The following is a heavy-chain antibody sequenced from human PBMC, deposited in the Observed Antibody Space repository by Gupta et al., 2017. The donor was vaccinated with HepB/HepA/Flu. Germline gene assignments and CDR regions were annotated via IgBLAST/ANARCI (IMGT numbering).Heavy chain of an antibody. D-gene: IGHD2/OR15-2a*01. V-gene: IGHV6-1*01. CDR2: TYYRSRGYY. CDR3: ARGGATLGFGP. Sequence: QVQLQQSGPGLVKPSQTLSLTCAISGDSVSSNTAAWSWFRQSPSRGLEWLGRTYYRSRGYYDYANSVKGRVTISPDTSKNQFSLQLNSVTPEDTAVYYCARGGATLGFGPWGQGTLVTVSS. CDR1: GDSVSSNTAA. J-gene: IGHJ5*02.